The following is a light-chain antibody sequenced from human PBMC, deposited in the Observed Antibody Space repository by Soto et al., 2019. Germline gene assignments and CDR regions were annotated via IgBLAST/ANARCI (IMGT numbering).Light chain of an antibody. Sequence: QSALTQPASVSGSPGQSITISCTGTSSDVGGYNYVSWYQQHPGKAPKLMIYDVSNRPSGVSNRLSGSKSGNTASLTISGLQDEDEADYYCSSYTTSSTLYVFGTGTKLTVL. V-gene: IGLV2-14*01. CDR3: SSYTTSSTLYV. J-gene: IGLJ1*01. CDR2: DVS. CDR1: SSDVGGYNY.